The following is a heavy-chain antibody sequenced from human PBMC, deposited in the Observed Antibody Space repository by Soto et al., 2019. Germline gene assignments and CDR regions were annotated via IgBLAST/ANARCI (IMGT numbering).Heavy chain of an antibody. Sequence: TSETLSLTCTVSGGSISSYYWSWIRQPPGKGLEWIGYIYYSGSTNYNPSLKSRVTMARDTSTSTVYMEVSSLRSEDTAVYYCSRVDPGETSPFDHWGQGTLVTVSS. J-gene: IGHJ4*02. V-gene: IGHV4-59*01. CDR1: GGSISSYY. CDR3: SRVDPGETSPFDH. CDR2: IYYSGST. D-gene: IGHD3-10*01.